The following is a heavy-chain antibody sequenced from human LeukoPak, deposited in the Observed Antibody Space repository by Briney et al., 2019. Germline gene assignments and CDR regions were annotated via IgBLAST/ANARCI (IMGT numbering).Heavy chain of an antibody. J-gene: IGHJ4*02. Sequence: GGSLRLSCAASGFTFSSYAMSWVRQAPGKGLEWVSAISGSGGSTYYADSVKGRFTISRDNSKNTLYLQMNSLRAEDTAVYYCAPNHRYCSGGSCYYFDYWGQGTLVTVSS. D-gene: IGHD2-15*01. CDR2: ISGSGGST. CDR1: GFTFSSYA. CDR3: APNHRYCSGGSCYYFDY. V-gene: IGHV3-23*01.